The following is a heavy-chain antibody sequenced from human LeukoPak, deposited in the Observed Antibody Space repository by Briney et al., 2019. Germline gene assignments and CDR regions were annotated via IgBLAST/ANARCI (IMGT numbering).Heavy chain of an antibody. Sequence: ASVKVSCKASGYTFTSYAMHWVRQAPGQRLEWMGWINAGNGNTKYSQKFQGRVTITRDTSASTAYMELSSLRSEDTAVYYCARGVGYCGSTSCYGGEDYWGQGTLVTVSS. CDR3: ARGVGYCGSTSCYGGEDY. CDR1: GYTFTSYA. J-gene: IGHJ4*02. D-gene: IGHD2-2*01. CDR2: INAGNGNT. V-gene: IGHV1-3*01.